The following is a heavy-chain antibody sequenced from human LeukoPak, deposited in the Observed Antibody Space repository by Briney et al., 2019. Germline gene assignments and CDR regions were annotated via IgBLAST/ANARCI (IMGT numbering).Heavy chain of an antibody. J-gene: IGHJ4*02. Sequence: HAGGSLRLSCAASGFIFSRYDMHWVRQAPGKGLEYVSAIRGNGGRTYYADSVKGRFTISRDNSKNTLYLQMGSLRAEDMAVYYCARVGSPLYNSNYYDYWGQGTLVTVSS. V-gene: IGHV3-64*02. CDR3: ARVGSPLYNSNYYDY. CDR2: IRGNGGRT. CDR1: GFIFSRYD. D-gene: IGHD1-14*01.